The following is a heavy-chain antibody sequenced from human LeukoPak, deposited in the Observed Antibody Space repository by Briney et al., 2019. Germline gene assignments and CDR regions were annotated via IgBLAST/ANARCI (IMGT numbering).Heavy chain of an antibody. Sequence: PGGSLRLSCAASGFIFSSYSMNWVRQAPGKGLEWVSSISSSSSYIYYADSVKGRFTISRDNAKNSLYLQMNSLRAEDTAVYYSAKDRATMAAGTVWFDPWGQGTLVTVSS. CDR2: ISSSSSYI. J-gene: IGHJ5*02. D-gene: IGHD6-19*01. V-gene: IGHV3-21*01. CDR1: GFIFSSYS. CDR3: AKDRATMAAGTVWFDP.